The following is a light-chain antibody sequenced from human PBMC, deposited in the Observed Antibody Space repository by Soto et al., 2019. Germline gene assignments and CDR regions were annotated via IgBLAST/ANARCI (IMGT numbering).Light chain of an antibody. V-gene: IGKV1-5*03. J-gene: IGKJ1*01. CDR2: KTS. CDR3: QHWHDYSWT. CDR1: QSISIW. Sequence: DIHMTQSPSTLSASVGDRVTITCRASQSISIWLAWYQQKPRKAPNLLIYKTSSLETGVPSRFSGSGSGTEFTLTISSLQPDDFATYYCQHWHDYSWTFGQGTKVEVK.